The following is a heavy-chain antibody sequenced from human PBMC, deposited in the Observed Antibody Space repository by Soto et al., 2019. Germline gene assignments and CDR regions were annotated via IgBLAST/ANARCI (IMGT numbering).Heavy chain of an antibody. CDR3: ARADYADYRSGRWYDP. V-gene: IGHV2-5*02. J-gene: IGHJ5*02. CDR2: IYWDDDK. D-gene: IGHD4-17*01. Sequence: QITLKESGPTLVKPTQTLTLTCTFSGFSISTSGVGVGWIRHPPGKALEWLALIYWDDDKRYSPSMKRRFTIPNDTSKSEVVPTMTTMDPVHTATYYCARADYADYRSGRWYDPWGQGPLVTVSA. CDR1: GFSISTSGVG.